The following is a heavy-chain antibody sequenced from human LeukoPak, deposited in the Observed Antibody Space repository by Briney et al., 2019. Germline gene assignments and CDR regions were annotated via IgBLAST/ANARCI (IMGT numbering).Heavy chain of an antibody. V-gene: IGHV4-59*01. CDR3: ARAGATDYYYYYGLDV. CDR2: IYYSGNT. CDR1: GGSISSYY. Sequence: SETLSLTCTVSGGSISSYYWSSIRQPPGKGLEWIGYIYYSGNTNYNPSLKSRVTISVDTSKNQFSLKLSSVTAADAAVYYCARAGATDYYYYYGLDVWGQGTTVTVSS. J-gene: IGHJ6*02.